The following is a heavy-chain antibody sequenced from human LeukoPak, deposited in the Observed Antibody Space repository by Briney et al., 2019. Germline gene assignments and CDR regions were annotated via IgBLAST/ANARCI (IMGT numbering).Heavy chain of an antibody. V-gene: IGHV3-48*01. CDR1: GFTFSSYS. D-gene: IGHD6-25*01. CDR3: ARFAAGGSYYYYMDV. J-gene: IGHJ6*03. Sequence: GSLILSCAASGFTFSSYSMNWVRQAPGKGLEWVSNIGTSSTTIYYADSVKGRFTISRDNAKNPLYLQMNSLRADDTAVYYCARFAAGGSYYYYMDVWGKGTTVTVSS. CDR2: IGTSSTTI.